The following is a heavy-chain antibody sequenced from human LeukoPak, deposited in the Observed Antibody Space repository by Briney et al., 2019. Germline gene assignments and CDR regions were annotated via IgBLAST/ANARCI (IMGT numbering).Heavy chain of an antibody. V-gene: IGHV3-43D*03. CDR1: GFTFDDYA. D-gene: IGHD3-10*01. CDR3: AKDYYGSGSYYMDV. CDR2: ISWDGGST. J-gene: IGHJ6*02. Sequence: GGSLRLSCAASGFTFDDYAMHWVRQAPGKGLEWVSLISWDGGSTYYADSVKGRFTISRDNSKNSLYLQMNSLRAEDTALYYCAKDYYGSGSYYMDVWGQGTTVTVSS.